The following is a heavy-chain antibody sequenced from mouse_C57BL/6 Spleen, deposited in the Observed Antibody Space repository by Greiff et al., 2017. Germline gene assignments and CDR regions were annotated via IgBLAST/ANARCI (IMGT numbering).Heavy chain of an antibody. V-gene: IGHV1-64*01. CDR3: ARYPYYDYDEAD. CDR2: IHPNSGST. J-gene: IGHJ3*01. D-gene: IGHD2-4*01. CDR1: GYTFTSYW. Sequence: QVQLQQPGAELVKPGASVKLSCKASGYTFTSYWMHWVKQRPGQGLEWIGMIHPNSGSTNYNEKFKSKATLTVDKSSSTAYMQLSSLTSEDSAVYYCARYPYYDYDEADWGQGTLVTVSA.